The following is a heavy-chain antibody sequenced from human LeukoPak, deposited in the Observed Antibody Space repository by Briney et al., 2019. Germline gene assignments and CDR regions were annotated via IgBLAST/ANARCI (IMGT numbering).Heavy chain of an antibody. V-gene: IGHV7-4-1*02. Sequence: ASVKVSCKGSGYTFTKYAISWVRQAPGQGLEYMGWIDTNTGNPTYAQGFTGRFVFSLDTSVSTAYLQISSLKAEDSAIYFCANCYDSSGFFAYWGQGTLVTVSS. CDR3: ANCYDSSGFFAY. D-gene: IGHD3-22*01. CDR2: IDTNTGNP. J-gene: IGHJ4*02. CDR1: GYTFTKYA.